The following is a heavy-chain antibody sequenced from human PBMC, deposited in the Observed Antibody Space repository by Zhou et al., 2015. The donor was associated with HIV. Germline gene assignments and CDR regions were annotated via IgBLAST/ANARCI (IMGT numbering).Heavy chain of an antibody. V-gene: IGHV1-69*01. CDR3: ASTAKQGIAVAGTFSS. J-gene: IGHJ4*02. CDR2: IIPIFGTA. CDR1: GGTFSSYA. D-gene: IGHD6-19*01. Sequence: QVQLVQSGAEVKKPGSSVKVSCKASGGTFSSYAISWVRQAPGQGLEWMGGIIPIFGTANYAQKFQGRVTITADESTSTAYMELSSLRSEDTAVYYCASTAKQGIAVAGTFSSWGQGTPGHRLL.